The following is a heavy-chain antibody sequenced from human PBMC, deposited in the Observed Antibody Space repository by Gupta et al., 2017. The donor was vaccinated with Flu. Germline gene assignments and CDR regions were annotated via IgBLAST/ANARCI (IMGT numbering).Heavy chain of an antibody. D-gene: IGHD2-2*01. CDR2: INNSGKA. Sequence: CACYGGSFSDYYWNWIHQPPGKGLEWSEEINNSGKATYNPSLKSRVTILVETSKNQFSLNLTSVTAADTAMYYCARGRYQLHHNAWGQGTLVTVSS. CDR3: ARGRYQLHHNA. CDR1: GGSFSDYY. V-gene: IGHV4-34*01. J-gene: IGHJ5*02.